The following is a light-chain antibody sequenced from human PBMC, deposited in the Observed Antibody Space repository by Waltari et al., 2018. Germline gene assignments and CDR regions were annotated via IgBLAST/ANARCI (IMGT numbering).Light chain of an antibody. CDR1: SSNIGAGSN. CDR3: QSYDSRLSHVV. CDR2: RDI. J-gene: IGLJ2*01. V-gene: IGLV1-40*01. Sequence: QSVLTQPPSVSGAPGQRVTISCIGSSSNIGAGSNVHWYQQLPGTAPKVLIYRDINRPSGVPDRFSGSKSGTSASLAITGLQADDEADYYCQSYDSRLSHVVFGGGTKLTVL.